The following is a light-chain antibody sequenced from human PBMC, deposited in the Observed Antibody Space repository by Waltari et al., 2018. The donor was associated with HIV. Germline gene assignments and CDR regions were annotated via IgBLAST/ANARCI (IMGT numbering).Light chain of an antibody. Sequence: NFMLTQPHSVSESPGKTVTISCTRSSGSVASNYVQWFQQRPGSAPTSILYEHYQRPSGVPDRFSGIIDKSSNSASLTISGVKTEDEADYYFQSFDTDNHWVFGGGTRLTVL. CDR3: QSFDTDNHWV. V-gene: IGLV6-57*03. J-gene: IGLJ3*02. CDR1: SGSVASNY. CDR2: EHY.